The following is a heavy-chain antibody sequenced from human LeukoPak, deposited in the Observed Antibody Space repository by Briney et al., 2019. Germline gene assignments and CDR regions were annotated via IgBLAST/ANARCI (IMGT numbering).Heavy chain of an antibody. V-gene: IGHV4-39*01. J-gene: IGHJ5*02. Sequence: SETLSLTCTVSGGSISSSSYYWGWIRQPPGKGLEWIGSIYYSGSTYYNPSLKSRVTISVDTSKNQFSLKLSSVTAADTAVYYSARALSYYYGSGSYGHNWFDPWGQGTLVTVSS. D-gene: IGHD3-10*01. CDR3: ARALSYYYGSGSYGHNWFDP. CDR2: IYYSGST. CDR1: GGSISSSSYY.